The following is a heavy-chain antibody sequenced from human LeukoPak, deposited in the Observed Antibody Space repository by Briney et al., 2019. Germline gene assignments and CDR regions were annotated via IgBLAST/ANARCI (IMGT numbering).Heavy chain of an antibody. D-gene: IGHD5-12*01. CDR1: GGSISSSSYY. J-gene: IGHJ4*02. CDR3: ARSGSGYLRYYFYY. Sequence: SETLSLTCTVSGGSISSSSYYWGWIRQPPGKGLEWIGSMYSSGSTYYNPSLKSRVTISVDTSKNQFSLKLSSVTAADTAVYYCARSGSGYLRYYFYYWGQGTLVTVSS. CDR2: MYSSGST. V-gene: IGHV4-39*07.